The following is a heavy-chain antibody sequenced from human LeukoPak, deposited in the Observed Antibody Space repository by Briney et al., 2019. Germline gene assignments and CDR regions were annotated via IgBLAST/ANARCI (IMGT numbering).Heavy chain of an antibody. Sequence: GSLRLSCAASGFTFSSFAMTWIRQPPGKGLEWVGYIYTSGSTNYNPSLKSRVTISVDTSKNQFSLKLSSVTAADTAVYYCARQEDYYYYMDVWGKGTTVTVSS. J-gene: IGHJ6*03. CDR1: GFTFSSFA. V-gene: IGHV4-4*09. CDR2: IYTSGST. CDR3: ARQEDYYYYMDV.